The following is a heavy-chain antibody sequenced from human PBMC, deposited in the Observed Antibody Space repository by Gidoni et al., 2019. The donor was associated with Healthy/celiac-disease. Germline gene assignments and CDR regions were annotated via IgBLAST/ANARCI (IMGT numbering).Heavy chain of an antibody. V-gene: IGHV4-31*11. CDR1: GDSVSSGCYY. CDR3: ARGRSYSWSYVDAFDI. CDR2: IYYSGRT. D-gene: IGHD1-26*01. Sequence: QVQLQESGPGLVKPSQTLSLTCAVSGDSVSSGCYYWSWIRLHPGKGLEWIGYIYYSGRTYYNPSLKSRVTISVDTSKNQFSLKLSSVTAADTAVYYCARGRSYSWSYVDAFDIWGQGTMVTVSS. J-gene: IGHJ3*02.